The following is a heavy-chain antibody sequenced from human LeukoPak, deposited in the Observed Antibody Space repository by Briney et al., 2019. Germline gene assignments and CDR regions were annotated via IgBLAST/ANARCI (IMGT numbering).Heavy chain of an antibody. CDR2: IYYSGST. Sequence: KPLETLSLTCTVSGGSISSSSYYWGWIRQPPGKGLEWIGSIYYSGSTYYNPSLKSRVTISADTSKNQFSLKLSSVTAADTAVYYCARHIRGGGWLDPWGQGSLVTVSS. CDR1: GGSISSSSYY. CDR3: ARHIRGGGWLDP. V-gene: IGHV4-39*01. D-gene: IGHD3-10*01. J-gene: IGHJ5*02.